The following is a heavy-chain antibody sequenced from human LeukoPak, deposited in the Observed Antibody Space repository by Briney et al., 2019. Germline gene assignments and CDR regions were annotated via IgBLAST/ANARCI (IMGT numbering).Heavy chain of an antibody. CDR2: VYSGGST. CDR1: GFIVTNNY. V-gene: IGHV3-66*01. CDR3: ARDPPAVLVDTYG. D-gene: IGHD2/OR15-2a*01. Sequence: GVSLRLSCTASGFIVTNNYINWVRQARGKGLEWVSLVYSGGSTYYADSAKGRFTISRDNSKNMVYLQMNSLRAEDTAMYYCARDPPAVLVDTYGWGQGTLVTVSS. J-gene: IGHJ4*02.